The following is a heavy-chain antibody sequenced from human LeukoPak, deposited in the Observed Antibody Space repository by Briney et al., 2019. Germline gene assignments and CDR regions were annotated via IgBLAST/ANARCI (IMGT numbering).Heavy chain of an antibody. J-gene: IGHJ4*02. CDR3: ARAHCTTTSCYTEDY. D-gene: IGHD2-2*02. V-gene: IGHV4-30-2*01. CDR1: GDSIRSTGYY. Sequence: SQTLSLTCTVSGDSIRSTGYYWSWIRQPPGKGLEWIGYIYHSGSSYYNPSLKGRVSISVDRSKNQFYLNLTFVTDADTAVYYCARAHCTTTSCYTEDYWGQGTLVTVSS. CDR2: IYHSGSS.